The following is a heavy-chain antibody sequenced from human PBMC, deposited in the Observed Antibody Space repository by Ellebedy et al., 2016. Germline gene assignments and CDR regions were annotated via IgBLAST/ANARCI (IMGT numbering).Heavy chain of an antibody. J-gene: IGHJ4*02. V-gene: IGHV3-21*01. CDR3: ARGLTVVTPWYFDS. CDR2: VRSRTYI. Sequence: GGSLRLSXAASGFTFSDYSMNWVRQAPGKGLEWVSSVRSRTYIYYADSVKGRFTISRDNAKNSLYLQKNSLRAEDTAVYYCARGLTVVTPWYFDSWGQGTRVTVSS. D-gene: IGHD4-23*01. CDR1: GFTFSDYS.